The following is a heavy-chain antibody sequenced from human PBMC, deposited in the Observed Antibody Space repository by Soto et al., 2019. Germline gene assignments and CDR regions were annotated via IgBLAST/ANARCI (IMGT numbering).Heavy chain of an antibody. V-gene: IGHV3-53*04. D-gene: IGHD2-15*01. CDR2: IYSGGST. Sequence: GGSLRLSCAASGFPVSSNYMSWVRQAPGKGLEWVSVIYSGGSTYYADSVKGRFTISRHNSKNTLYLQMNSLRAEDTAVYYRVWVRDCSGGSCYGGSFDYWGQGTLVTVSS. CDR3: VWVRDCSGGSCYGGSFDY. J-gene: IGHJ4*02. CDR1: GFPVSSNY.